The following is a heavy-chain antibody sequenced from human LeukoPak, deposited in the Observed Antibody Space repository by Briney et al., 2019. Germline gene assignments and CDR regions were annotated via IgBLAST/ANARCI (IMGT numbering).Heavy chain of an antibody. CDR2: IIPIFGTA. CDR3: ASSVDIVATIFDY. D-gene: IGHD5-12*01. V-gene: IGHV1-69*05. Sequence: SVKVSCKASGGTYSSYAISWVRQAPGQGLEWMGGIIPIFGTANYAQKFQGRVTITTDESTSTAYMELSSLRSEDTAVYYCASSVDIVATIFDYWGQGTLVTVSS. J-gene: IGHJ4*02. CDR1: GGTYSSYA.